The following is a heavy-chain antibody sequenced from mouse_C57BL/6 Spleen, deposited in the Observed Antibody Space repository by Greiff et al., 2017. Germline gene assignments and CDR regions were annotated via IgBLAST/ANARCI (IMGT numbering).Heavy chain of an antibody. D-gene: IGHD1-1*02. CDR2: IRSKSSNYAT. V-gene: IGHV10-3*01. Sequence: EVHLVESGGGLVQPKGSLKLSCAASGFTFNTYAMHWVRQAPGKGLEWVASIRSKSSNYATYYADAVKDRFTISRDDSQSMLYLQMNNLKTEDTAMYYCVREDGGSYGFAYWGQGTLVTVSA. J-gene: IGHJ3*01. CDR3: VREDGGSYGFAY. CDR1: GFTFNTYA.